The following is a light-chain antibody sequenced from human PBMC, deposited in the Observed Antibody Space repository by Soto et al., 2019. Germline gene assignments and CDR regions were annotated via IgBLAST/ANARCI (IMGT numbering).Light chain of an antibody. Sequence: DIQMTQSPSSLSASVGDRVTITCRASQDINDYLVWYQQKPGKVPKLLIYPASTLQSGVSSRFSGSGSGTDFTLTISSLQPEDVATYYCQQYNSAPFTFGPGTKVDI. CDR2: PAS. CDR1: QDINDY. V-gene: IGKV1-27*01. J-gene: IGKJ3*01. CDR3: QQYNSAPFT.